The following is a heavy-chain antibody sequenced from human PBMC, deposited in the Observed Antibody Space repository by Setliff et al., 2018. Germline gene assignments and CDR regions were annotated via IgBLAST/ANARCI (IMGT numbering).Heavy chain of an antibody. CDR3: TRASSIAVAGSSI. D-gene: IGHD6-19*01. CDR2: TRNKANSYTT. J-gene: IGHJ4*02. Sequence: YWGWIRQPPGKGLEWVGRTRNKANSYTTEYAASVKGRFTISRDDSKSIAYLQMNSLKTEDTAVYHCTRASSIAVAGSSIWGQGTLVTVSS. CDR1: Y. V-gene: IGHV3-72*01.